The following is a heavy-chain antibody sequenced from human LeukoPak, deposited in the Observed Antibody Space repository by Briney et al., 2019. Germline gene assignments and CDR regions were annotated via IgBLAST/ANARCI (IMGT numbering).Heavy chain of an antibody. D-gene: IGHD1-26*01. J-gene: IGHJ4*02. CDR1: GGTFSSYA. CDR2: IIPIFGTA. Sequence: ASVKVSCKASGGTFSSYAISWVRQAPGQGLEWMGGIIPIFGTANYAQKFQGRVTITADESTSTAYMELSSLRAEETAGYYCALGGSYFDYWGQGTLVTVSS. V-gene: IGHV1-69*13. CDR3: ALGGSYFDY.